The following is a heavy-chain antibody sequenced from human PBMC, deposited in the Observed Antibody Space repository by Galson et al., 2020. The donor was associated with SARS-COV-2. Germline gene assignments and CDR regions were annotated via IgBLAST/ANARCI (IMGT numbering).Heavy chain of an antibody. Sequence: ESGPTLVQPTQTLTLTCTLSGFSLSTSGMCVNWIRQPPGKALEWLARIDWDDDQYYRTSLKTRLTISKDTSKNQVVLTMTNMDPVDTATYYWARLYSSSWYVGGNYYYDVGMDVWGQGTTVTVSS. CDR3: ARLYSSSWYVGGNYYYDVGMDV. J-gene: IGHJ6*02. CDR1: GFSLSTSGMC. D-gene: IGHD6-13*01. V-gene: IGHV2-70*11. CDR2: IDWDDDQ.